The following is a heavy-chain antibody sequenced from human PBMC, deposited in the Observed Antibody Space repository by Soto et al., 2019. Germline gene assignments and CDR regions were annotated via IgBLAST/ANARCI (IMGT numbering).Heavy chain of an antibody. J-gene: IGHJ6*02. V-gene: IGHV1-69*01. Sequence: QVQLVQSGAEVKKPGSSVKVSCKASGGTFSSSAISWLRQAPVQGLEWMGGIIPIFGTANYAQKFQGRVTITADESTSTADMERSSLRSEDTAVYYCARDRATVTYYYGMDVWGQGTTVTVSS. CDR1: GGTFSSSA. D-gene: IGHD4-17*01. CDR3: ARDRATVTYYYGMDV. CDR2: IIPIFGTA.